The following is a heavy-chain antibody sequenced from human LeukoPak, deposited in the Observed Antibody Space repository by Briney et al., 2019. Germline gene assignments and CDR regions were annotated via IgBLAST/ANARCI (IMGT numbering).Heavy chain of an antibody. Sequence: GASVKVSCKASGYTFTGYYMHWVRQAPGQGLEWMGRINPNSGGTNYAQKFQGRVTMTRETSISTAYMELSRLRSDDTAVYYCASHYGSYYYFDYWGQGTLVTVSS. CDR3: ASHYGSYYYFDY. CDR2: INPNSGGT. V-gene: IGHV1-2*06. J-gene: IGHJ4*02. CDR1: GYTFTGYY. D-gene: IGHD1-26*01.